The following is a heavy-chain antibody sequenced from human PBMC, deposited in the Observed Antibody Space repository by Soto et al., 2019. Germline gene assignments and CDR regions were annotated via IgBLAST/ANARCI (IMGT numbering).Heavy chain of an antibody. CDR2: ISSSSSYI. J-gene: IGHJ3*02. CDR3: ARDRGSDGRQWEHDAFDI. CDR1: GFTFSSYS. D-gene: IGHD1-26*01. Sequence: EVPLVESGGGLVKPGGSLRLSCAASGFTFSSYSMNWVRQAPGKGLEWVSSISSSSSYIYYADSVKGRFTISRDNAKNSLYLQMNSLRAEDTAVYYCARDRGSDGRQWEHDAFDIWGQGTMVTVSS. V-gene: IGHV3-21*01.